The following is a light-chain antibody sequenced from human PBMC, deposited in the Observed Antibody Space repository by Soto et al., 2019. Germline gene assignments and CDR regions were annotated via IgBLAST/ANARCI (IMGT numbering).Light chain of an antibody. CDR3: LQHISYPLT. CDR1: QGISNY. CDR2: AAS. V-gene: IGKV1-17*03. Sequence: DIQMTQSPSAMSASVGDRVTISRRASQGISNYLVWFQQTPGKLPKSLIYAASSLQSGVPSRFRGSGSGTEFTLTITSLQPEDFATYYCLQHISYPLTFGGGTKVDI. J-gene: IGKJ4*01.